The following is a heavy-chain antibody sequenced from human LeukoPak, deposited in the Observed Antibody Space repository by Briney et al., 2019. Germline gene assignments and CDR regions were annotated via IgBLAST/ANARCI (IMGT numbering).Heavy chain of an antibody. J-gene: IGHJ4*02. Sequence: ASVKVSCKASGNTFTGYDINWVRQATGQGLEWMGWMNPNSGNTGYAQKFQGRVTMTRNTSISTAYMELSSLRSEDTAVYYCARGGGYYGSGSYPDYWGQGTLVTVSS. V-gene: IGHV1-8*01. CDR3: ARGGGYYGSGSYPDY. D-gene: IGHD3-10*01. CDR2: MNPNSGNT. CDR1: GNTFTGYD.